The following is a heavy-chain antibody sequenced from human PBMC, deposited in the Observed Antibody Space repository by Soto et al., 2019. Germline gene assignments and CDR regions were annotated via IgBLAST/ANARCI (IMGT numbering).Heavy chain of an antibody. D-gene: IGHD4-17*01. CDR3: ARDNPSLYGDHESTWFDP. J-gene: IGHJ5*02. Sequence: GGSLRLSCAASGFTIDSHAMHWVRQAPGKGLEWVAGINGNIDYADSVNGRFSVSRDNAKNSVYLQMSSLKPEDTAFYFCARDNPSLYGDHESTWFDPWRQGTLVTVSS. CDR2: INGNI. V-gene: IGHV3-9*01. CDR1: GFTIDSHA.